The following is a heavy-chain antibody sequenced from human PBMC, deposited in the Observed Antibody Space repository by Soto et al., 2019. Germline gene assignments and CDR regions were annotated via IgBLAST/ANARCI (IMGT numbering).Heavy chain of an antibody. CDR1: GGTFSSYT. Sequence: ASVKVSCKASGGTFSSYTISWVRQAPGQGLEWMGWISAYNGNTNYAQKLQGRVTMTTDTSTSTAYMELRSLRSDDTAVYYCAGGVDYYYYYMDVWGKGTTVTVSS. J-gene: IGHJ6*03. CDR3: AGGVDYYYYYMDV. D-gene: IGHD3-16*01. V-gene: IGHV1-18*01. CDR2: ISAYNGNT.